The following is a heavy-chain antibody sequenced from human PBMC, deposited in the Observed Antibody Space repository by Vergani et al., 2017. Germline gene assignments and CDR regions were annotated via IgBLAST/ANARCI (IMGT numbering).Heavy chain of an antibody. V-gene: IGHV4-39*07. CDR3: ARGGYYYDSSDDAVDI. CDR2: IDYSGST. J-gene: IGHJ3*02. D-gene: IGHD3-22*01. Sequence: QLQLQESGPGLVKPSETLSLTCTVSGGSISSSSYYWGWIRQPPGKGLEWIGSIDYSGSTYYNPSLKSRVTISVDTSKNQFSLKLSSVTAADTAVYYCARGGYYYDSSDDAVDIWGQGTMVTVSS. CDR1: GGSISSSSYY.